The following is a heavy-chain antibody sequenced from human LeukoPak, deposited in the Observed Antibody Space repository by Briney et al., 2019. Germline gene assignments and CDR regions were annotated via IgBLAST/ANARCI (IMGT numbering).Heavy chain of an antibody. CDR1: GYTFTSYG. J-gene: IGHJ3*02. V-gene: IGHV1-8*02. Sequence: GASVKVSCKASGYTFTSYGIGWVRQAPGQGLEWMGWMNPNSGNTGYAQKFRGRVTMTRNTSISTAYMELSSLRSEDTAVYYCARAGGYSSSWNAFDIWGQGTMVTVSS. D-gene: IGHD6-13*01. CDR2: MNPNSGNT. CDR3: ARAGGYSSSWNAFDI.